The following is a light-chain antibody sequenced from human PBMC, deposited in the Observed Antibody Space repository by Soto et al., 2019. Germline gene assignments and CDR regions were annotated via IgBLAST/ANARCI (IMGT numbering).Light chain of an antibody. J-gene: IGLJ1*01. V-gene: IGLV2-18*01. CDR1: GIDFVSYNR. CDR2: EVR. Sequence: QSVLTQPPSVSGSPGQSVTISFTGTGIDFVSYNRVSWYQQSPGSAPKLLIYEVRNRPSGVPDRFSGSKSGNTASLTISGLQTADEANYFCSLYTSDNTYVFGAGTKVTVL. CDR3: SLYTSDNTYV.